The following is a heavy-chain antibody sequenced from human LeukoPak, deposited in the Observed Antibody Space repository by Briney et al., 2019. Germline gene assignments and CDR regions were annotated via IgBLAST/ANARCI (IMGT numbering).Heavy chain of an antibody. D-gene: IGHD1-26*01. J-gene: IGHJ6*02. Sequence: GGSLRLSCAASGFTFSSYAMNWVRQAPGKGLEWVSTISGSGGSTNYAVSVKGRFTISRDNSKNTLYLQMNSLRAEDTAGYYCTKDSGVSIVDLYGMDVWGQGTTVTVSS. CDR1: GFTFSSYA. CDR3: TKDSGVSIVDLYGMDV. V-gene: IGHV3-23*01. CDR2: ISGSGGST.